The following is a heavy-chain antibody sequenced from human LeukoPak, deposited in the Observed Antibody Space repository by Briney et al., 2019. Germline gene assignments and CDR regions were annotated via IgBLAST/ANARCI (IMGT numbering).Heavy chain of an antibody. CDR3: ARSPYSESYYGDALDI. CDR2: ISSSSSTI. V-gene: IGHV3-48*04. Sequence: GGSLRLSCAASGFTFSSYSMNWVRQAPGKGLEWVSYISSSSSTIYYADSVKGRFTISRDNAKNSLFLRMYTLSPEDTAVYYCARSPYSESYYGDALDIWGQGTMVTVSS. CDR1: GFTFSSYS. J-gene: IGHJ3*02. D-gene: IGHD1-26*01.